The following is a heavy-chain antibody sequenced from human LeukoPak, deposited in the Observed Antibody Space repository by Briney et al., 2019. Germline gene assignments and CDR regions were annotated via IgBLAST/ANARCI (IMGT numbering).Heavy chain of an antibody. CDR3: ARGEQLVLDYYYYYYMDV. Sequence: SETLSLTCTVSGGSISSYYWSWIRQPAGNGLEWIGRIHTSGSTNNNPSLKSRVTMSVDTSKNQFSLKLRSVTAADTAVYCYARGEQLVLDYYYYYYMDVWGKGTTVTVSS. J-gene: IGHJ6*03. D-gene: IGHD6-13*01. CDR1: GGSISSYY. CDR2: IHTSGST. V-gene: IGHV4-4*07.